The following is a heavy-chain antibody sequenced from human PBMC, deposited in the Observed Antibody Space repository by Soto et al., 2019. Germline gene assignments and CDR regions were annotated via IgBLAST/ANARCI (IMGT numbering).Heavy chain of an antibody. Sequence: GSLRLSCAASGFTFSSYWMSWVRQAPGKGLEWVANIKQDGSEKYYVDSVKGRFTISRDNAKNSLYLQMNSLRAEDTAVYYCARALNYYDSSGCTDYWGQGTLVTVSS. CDR2: IKQDGSEK. CDR1: GFTFSSYW. D-gene: IGHD3-22*01. V-gene: IGHV3-7*01. CDR3: ARALNYYDSSGCTDY. J-gene: IGHJ4*02.